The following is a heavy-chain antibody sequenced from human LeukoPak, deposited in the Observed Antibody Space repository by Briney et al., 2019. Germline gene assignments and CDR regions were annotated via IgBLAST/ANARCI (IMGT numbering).Heavy chain of an antibody. J-gene: IGHJ4*02. CDR3: TRGYDVLTGLSYFDY. Sequence: PGRSLRLSCTASGFTFSGYAMSWFRQAPGKGLEWVGFIRSKPYGGTTEYAASVKGRFTISRDDSKTIAYLQMNSLKTEDTAVYYCTRGYDVLTGLSYFDYWGQGALVTVSA. CDR1: GFTFSGYA. V-gene: IGHV3-49*03. D-gene: IGHD3-9*01. CDR2: IRSKPYGGTT.